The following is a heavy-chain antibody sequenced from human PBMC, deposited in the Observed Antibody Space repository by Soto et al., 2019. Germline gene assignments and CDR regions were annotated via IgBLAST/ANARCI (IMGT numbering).Heavy chain of an antibody. J-gene: IGHJ4*02. CDR2: IIPIIGTP. Sequence: SVKVSCKASGGTFRNHVFNWVRQAPGQGLEWMGGIIPIIGTPNYAQKFQGRVTVTADASTNTVYLDVSSLRSQDTAVYYCARDLEFRDGNISHLDYWGQGTLVTVSS. CDR3: ARDLEFRDGNISHLDY. V-gene: IGHV1-69*13. D-gene: IGHD3-10*01. CDR1: GGTFRNHV.